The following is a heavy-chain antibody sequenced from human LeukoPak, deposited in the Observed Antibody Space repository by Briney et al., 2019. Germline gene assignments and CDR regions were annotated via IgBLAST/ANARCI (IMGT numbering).Heavy chain of an antibody. CDR2: IYHSGST. Sequence: SETLSLTCTVSGGSISSGGYYWSWIRQPPGKGLEWIGYIYHSGSTYYNPSLKSRVTISVDRSKNQFSLKLSSVTAADTAVYYCARAVPITMVRGGGDAFDIWGQGTMVTVSS. CDR1: GGSISSGGYY. D-gene: IGHD3-10*01. J-gene: IGHJ3*02. CDR3: ARAVPITMVRGGGDAFDI. V-gene: IGHV4-30-2*01.